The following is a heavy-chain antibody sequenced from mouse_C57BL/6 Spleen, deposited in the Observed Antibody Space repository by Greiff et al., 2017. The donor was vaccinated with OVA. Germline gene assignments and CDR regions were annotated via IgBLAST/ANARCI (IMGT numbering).Heavy chain of an antibody. D-gene: IGHD4-1*01. CDR2: IYPRSGNT. J-gene: IGHJ2*01. V-gene: IGHV1-81*01. CDR3: ARERELGYYFDY. CDR1: GYTFTSYG. Sequence: QVQLQQSGAELARPGASVKLSCKASGYTFTSYGISWVKQRTGQGLEWIGEIYPRSGNTYYNEKFKGKATLTADKSSSTAYMELRSLTSEDSAVYFCARERELGYYFDYWGQGTTLTVSS.